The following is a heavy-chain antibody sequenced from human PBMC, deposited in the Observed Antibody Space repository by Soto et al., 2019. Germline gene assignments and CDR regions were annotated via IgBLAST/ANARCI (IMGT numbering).Heavy chain of an antibody. CDR1: GFTFSSYS. V-gene: IGHV3-21*01. Sequence: PGGSLTLSCAASGFTFSSYSMNWVRQAPGQGLEWVSSISSSSSYIYYANSVKGRFTISRDNAKNSLYLQMNSLRAEDTAVYYCARDWVAGTENYYYYYGMDVWGQGTTVTVSS. CDR2: ISSSSSYI. D-gene: IGHD6-19*01. J-gene: IGHJ6*02. CDR3: ARDWVAGTENYYYYYGMDV.